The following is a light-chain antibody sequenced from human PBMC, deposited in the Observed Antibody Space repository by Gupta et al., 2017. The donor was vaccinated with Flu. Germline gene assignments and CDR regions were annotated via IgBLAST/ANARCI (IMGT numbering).Light chain of an antibody. CDR2: LDK. J-gene: IGLJ2*01. CDR1: KLGGSY. Sequence: SYALTQPPAVSVSPGETATIPCSGPKLGGSYGTWYQQKSGQSPVLVIYLDKRRPSGITERFSASKSGFTATLVISGAQPVDEADDYCQAWDTTAGIFGGGTRLTVL. V-gene: IGLV3-1*01. CDR3: QAWDTTAGI.